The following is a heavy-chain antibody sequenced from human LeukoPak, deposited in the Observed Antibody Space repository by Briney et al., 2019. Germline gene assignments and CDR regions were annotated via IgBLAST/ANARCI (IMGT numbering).Heavy chain of an antibody. CDR2: IYTSGST. Sequence: SETLSLTCIVSGDSISDYYWSWIRQPAGRGLEWIGRIYTSGSTNYNPSLKSRVTISVDTPKNQFSLKLSSVTAADTAVYYCARDRNWFDPWGQGTLVTVSS. J-gene: IGHJ5*02. V-gene: IGHV4-4*07. CDR3: ARDRNWFDP. CDR1: GDSISDYY.